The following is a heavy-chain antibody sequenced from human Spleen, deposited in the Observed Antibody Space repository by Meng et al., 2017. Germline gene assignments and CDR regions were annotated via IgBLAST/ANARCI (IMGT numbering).Heavy chain of an antibody. D-gene: IGHD1-26*01. CDR1: GFTFSSYS. V-gene: IGHV3-21*06. CDR2: ISSSSSYI. Sequence: GSLKISCAASGFTFSSYSMNWVRQAPGKGLEWVSSISSSSSYIYYADSVKGRFTISRDDATNSLFLQMNSLRAEDTAVYYCARETGSYDYWGQGTVVTVSS. CDR3: ARETGSYDY. J-gene: IGHJ4*02.